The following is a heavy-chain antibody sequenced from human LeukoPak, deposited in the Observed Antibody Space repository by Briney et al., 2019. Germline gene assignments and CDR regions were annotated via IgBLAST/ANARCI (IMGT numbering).Heavy chain of an antibody. D-gene: IGHD2-15*01. CDR3: ARAVGDCSGGSCYSELDY. CDR2: ISYDGTNK. CDR1: GSTFSRYS. J-gene: IGHJ4*02. V-gene: IGHV3-30*01. Sequence: PGGSLRLSCAAPGSTFSRYSMHWVRQAPGKGLEWAALISYDGTNKYYADSVKGRFTISRDNSKNTLYLQMNSLRAEDTAIYYCARAVGDCSGGSCYSELDYWGQGTLVTVSS.